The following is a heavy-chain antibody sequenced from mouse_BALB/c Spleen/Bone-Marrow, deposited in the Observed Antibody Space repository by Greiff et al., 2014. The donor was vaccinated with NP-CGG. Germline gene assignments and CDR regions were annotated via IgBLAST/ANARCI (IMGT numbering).Heavy chain of an antibody. CDR2: IDPANGNT. D-gene: IGHD2-1*01. CDR1: GFNIKDTY. CDR3: AFIYYGYAMDY. V-gene: IGHV14-3*02. J-gene: IGHJ4*01. Sequence: EVQLQQSGAELVKPGASVKLSCTASGFNIKDTYMHWVKQRPEQGLEWIGRIDPANGNTKYDPKFQGKATITADTSSNTAYLQLSSLTSEDIAVYYCAFIYYGYAMDYWGQGTSVTVSS.